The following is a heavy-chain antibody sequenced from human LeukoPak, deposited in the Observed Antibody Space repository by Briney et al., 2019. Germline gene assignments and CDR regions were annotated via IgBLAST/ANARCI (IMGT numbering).Heavy chain of an antibody. J-gene: IGHJ4*02. Sequence: GGSLRLSCAASGFAVSSNYMNWVRQAPGKGLEWVSGILSGGTTYYADSVRGRLIISRDNSKNTVFLQMNNLRAEDTAMYYCAKRGGESNGWGAFDYWGQGTLVTVSS. V-gene: IGHV3-53*01. CDR1: GFAVSSNY. D-gene: IGHD6-19*01. CDR2: ILSGGTT. CDR3: AKRGGESNGWGAFDY.